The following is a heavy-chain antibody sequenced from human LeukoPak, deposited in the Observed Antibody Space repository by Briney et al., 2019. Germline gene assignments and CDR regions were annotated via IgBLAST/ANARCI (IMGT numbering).Heavy chain of an antibody. Sequence: GASVKVSCKASGYTFTSDINWVRQPTGQGLEWMGWMNPSSGNTDYAPKFQGRVTMTRDISIRTAYMELSSLRSEDTAVYYCARGAVSRDCSGGSCYHFDILGQGTMVTVSS. CDR2: MNPSSGNT. V-gene: IGHV1-8*01. CDR3: ARGAVSRDCSGGSCYHFDI. D-gene: IGHD2-15*01. CDR1: GYTFTSD. J-gene: IGHJ3*02.